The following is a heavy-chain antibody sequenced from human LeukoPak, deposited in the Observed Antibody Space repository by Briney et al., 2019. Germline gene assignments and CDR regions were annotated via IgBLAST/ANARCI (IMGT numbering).Heavy chain of an antibody. D-gene: IGHD5-18*01. J-gene: IGHJ6*02. V-gene: IGHV3-21*01. CDR3: ARWFTAMDTSNYHYSGMDV. CDR2: ISTGSTYI. Sequence: GGSLRLSCAASGFTFSNFTMNWVRQSPGKGLEWVSSISTGSTYIYYADSMKGRFTISRDNAKNSLYLQMNSLRADDTAVYYCARWFTAMDTSNYHYSGMDVWGQRTTVTVSS. CDR1: GFTFSNFT.